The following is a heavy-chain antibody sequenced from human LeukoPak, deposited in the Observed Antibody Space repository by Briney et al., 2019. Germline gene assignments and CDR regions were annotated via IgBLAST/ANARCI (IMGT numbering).Heavy chain of an antibody. Sequence: GGSLRLSCAASGFTFSSYGMPWVRQAPGKGLERVAVIWYDGSNKYYADSVTGRFTISRDNSKNTLYLQMNSLRAEDTAVYYCASGDSSGSLDYWGQGTLVTVSS. CDR1: GFTFSSYG. CDR3: ASGDSSGSLDY. CDR2: IWYDGSNK. D-gene: IGHD3-22*01. V-gene: IGHV3-33*01. J-gene: IGHJ4*02.